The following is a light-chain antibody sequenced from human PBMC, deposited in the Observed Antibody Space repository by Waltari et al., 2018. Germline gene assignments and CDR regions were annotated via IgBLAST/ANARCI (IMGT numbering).Light chain of an antibody. CDR2: DVS. V-gene: IGLV2-14*03. J-gene: IGLJ1*01. CDR3: GSYRSVSPRYV. CDR1: SSDVGGYNY. Sequence: QSALTQPASVSGSPGQSITISCTGTSSDVGGYNYVSWYQQHPGKAPKLMIYDVSNRPAGVSDRFSGPKSGNTASLTISGRQAEDEADYYCGSYRSVSPRYVFGTGTRVTGL.